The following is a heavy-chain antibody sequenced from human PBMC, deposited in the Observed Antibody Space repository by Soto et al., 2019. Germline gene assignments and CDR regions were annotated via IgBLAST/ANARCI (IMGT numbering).Heavy chain of an antibody. D-gene: IGHD5-18*01. CDR3: ARHGTAMGRFDF. CDR1: GYSLSNYW. CDR2: IYPIDSDT. V-gene: IGHV5-51*01. J-gene: IGHJ4*02. Sequence: PGESLKISCKGSGYSLSNYWIGWVRQMPGKGLEWMGIIYPIDSDTRYNPSFQGQVTISVDQSISTAYLQWSSLKASDTAMYYCARHGTAMGRFDFWGQGTLVTVPS.